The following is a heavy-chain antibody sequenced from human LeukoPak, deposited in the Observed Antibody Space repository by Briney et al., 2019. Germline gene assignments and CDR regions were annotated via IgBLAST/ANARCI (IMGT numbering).Heavy chain of an antibody. CDR1: GFTFSSYS. CDR3: ARVLASSRYYDFWSGPVSYGMDV. D-gene: IGHD3-3*01. CDR2: ISSSSSYI. Sequence: GGSLRLSCSASGFTFSSYSMNWVRQAPGKGLEWVSSISSSSSYIYYADSVKGRFTISRDNAKNSLYLQMNSLRAEDTAVYYCARVLASSRYYDFWSGPVSYGMDVWGQGTTVTVSS. J-gene: IGHJ6*02. V-gene: IGHV3-21*01.